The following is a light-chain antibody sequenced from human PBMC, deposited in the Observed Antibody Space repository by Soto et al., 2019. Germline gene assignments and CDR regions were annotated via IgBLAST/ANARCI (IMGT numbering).Light chain of an antibody. Sequence: EIVLTQSPATLSLSPRERATLSCRASQSVNTYLAWYQQKPGHPPSLLIYDASTRATGIPARFSGSGSGTDFTLTISGLEPEDVVVYYCQQRINSFTFGQGTR. CDR2: DAS. CDR1: QSVNTY. V-gene: IGKV3-11*01. CDR3: QQRINSFT. J-gene: IGKJ5*01.